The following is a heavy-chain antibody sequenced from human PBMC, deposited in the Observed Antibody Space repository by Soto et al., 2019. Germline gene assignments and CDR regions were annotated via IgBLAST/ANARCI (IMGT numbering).Heavy chain of an antibody. CDR3: ARVNYDFWSGYCGNYYYYGMDV. D-gene: IGHD3-3*01. Sequence: ASVKVSCKASGYTFTSYGISWVRQAPGQGLEWMGWISAYNGNTNYAQKLQGRVTMTTDTSTSTAYMELRSLRSDDTAVYYCARVNYDFWSGYCGNYYYYGMDVWGQGTTVTVSS. J-gene: IGHJ6*02. CDR2: ISAYNGNT. CDR1: GYTFTSYG. V-gene: IGHV1-18*04.